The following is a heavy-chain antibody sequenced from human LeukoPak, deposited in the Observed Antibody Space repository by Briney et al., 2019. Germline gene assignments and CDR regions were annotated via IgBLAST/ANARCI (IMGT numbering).Heavy chain of an antibody. D-gene: IGHD2-21*02. J-gene: IGHJ5*02. V-gene: IGHV1-69*01. Sequence: GSSVKVSCKASGGTFSSYAISWVRQAPGQGLEWMGGIIPIFGTANYAQKFQGRVTITADESTSTAYVELSSLRSEDTAVYYCASRCGGDCYSDWFDPWGQGTLVTVSS. CDR3: ASRCGGDCYSDWFDP. CDR2: IIPIFGTA. CDR1: GGTFSSYA.